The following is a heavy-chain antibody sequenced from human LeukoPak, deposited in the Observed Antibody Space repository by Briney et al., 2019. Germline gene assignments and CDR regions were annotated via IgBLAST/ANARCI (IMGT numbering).Heavy chain of an antibody. CDR1: SGSISSYY. J-gene: IGHJ3*02. CDR3: ARIAVAGPYDAFDI. V-gene: IGHV4-59*01. CDR2: IYYSGST. D-gene: IGHD6-19*01. Sequence: SETLSLTCTVSSGSISSYYWNWIRQPPGKGLEWIGYIYYSGSTNYNPSLKSRLTTSVDTSKNQFSLKLSSVTAADTAVYYCARIAVAGPYDAFDIWGQGTMVTVSS.